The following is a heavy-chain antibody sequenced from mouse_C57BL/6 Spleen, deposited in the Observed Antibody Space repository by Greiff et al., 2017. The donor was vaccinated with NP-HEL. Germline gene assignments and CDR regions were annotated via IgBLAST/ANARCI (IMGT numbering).Heavy chain of an antibody. CDR3: ARGGQLRPSFAY. Sequence: EVQLQESGPGLVKPSQSLSLTCSVTGYSITSGYYWNWIRQFPGNKLEWMGYISYDGSNNYNPSLKNRISITRDTSKNQFFLKLNSVTTEDTATYYCARGGQLRPSFAYWGQGTLVTVSA. D-gene: IGHD3-2*02. V-gene: IGHV3-6*01. CDR2: ISYDGSN. J-gene: IGHJ3*01. CDR1: GYSITSGYY.